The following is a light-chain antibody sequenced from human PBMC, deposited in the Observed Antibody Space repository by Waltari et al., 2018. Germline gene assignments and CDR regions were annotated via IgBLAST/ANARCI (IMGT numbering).Light chain of an antibody. CDR1: QTVSTIA. CDR2: STY. J-gene: IGKJ4*01. Sequence: EIVLTQSLGTLSLSPGDRATLSCRASQTVSTIALSWYQQKAGQAPMVLIYSTYNRATGIPDRCSGSGSGRDFTLTINRLAPEDFAMYYCQQYDGIVVTFGGGTKVEI. V-gene: IGKV3-20*01. CDR3: QQYDGIVVT.